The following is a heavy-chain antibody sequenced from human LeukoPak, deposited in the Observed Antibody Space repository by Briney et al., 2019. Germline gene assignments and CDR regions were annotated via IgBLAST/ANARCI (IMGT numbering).Heavy chain of an antibody. J-gene: IGHJ4*02. Sequence: GGSLRLSCEASGFTFSSYEMNWVRQAPGKGLEWVSAISGSGGSTYYADSVKGRFTISRDNSKNTLYLQMNSLRAEDTAVYYCAKNVWGSYYGGFDYWGQGTLVTVSS. CDR1: GFTFSSYE. CDR2: ISGSGGST. CDR3: AKNVWGSYYGGFDY. D-gene: IGHD3-16*01. V-gene: IGHV3-23*01.